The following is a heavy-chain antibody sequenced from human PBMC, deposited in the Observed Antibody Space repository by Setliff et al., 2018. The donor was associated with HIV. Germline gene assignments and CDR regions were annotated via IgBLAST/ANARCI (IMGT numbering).Heavy chain of an antibody. D-gene: IGHD2-21*01. Sequence: SETLFLTCTVSGGSISSGGYYWSWIRQHPGKGLEWIGYIYYSGRTYYNPSLKSRVTISVDTSEIQFSLKLSSVTAADTAVYYCARYCGGDCYPSAYYMDVWGKGTTVTVSS. CDR3: ARYCGGDCYPSAYYMDV. CDR1: GGSISSGGYY. J-gene: IGHJ6*03. V-gene: IGHV4-31*03. CDR2: IYYSGRT.